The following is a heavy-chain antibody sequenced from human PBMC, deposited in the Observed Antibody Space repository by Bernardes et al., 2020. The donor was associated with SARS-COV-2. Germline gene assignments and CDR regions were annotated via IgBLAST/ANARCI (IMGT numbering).Heavy chain of an antibody. D-gene: IGHD3-9*01. J-gene: IGHJ6*02. CDR2: ISWAGGST. V-gene: IGHV3-43*01. CDR3: AKDIGYDILTGYSGWITYGMDV. Sequence: PLRTSCAASGFTFDDSTMHWVRQAPGKGLEWVSLISWAGGSTYYADSVKGRFTISRDNSKNSLYLQMNSLRTEDTALYYCAKDIGYDILTGYSGWITYGMDVWGQGTTVTVFS. CDR1: GFTFDDST.